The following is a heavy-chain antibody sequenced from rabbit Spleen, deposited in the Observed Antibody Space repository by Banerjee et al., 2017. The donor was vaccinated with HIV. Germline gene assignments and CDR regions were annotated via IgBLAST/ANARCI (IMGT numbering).Heavy chain of an antibody. J-gene: IGHJ4*01. D-gene: IGHD6-1*01. Sequence: QSLEESGGDLVKPGASLTLTCKASGFSFSGNYWICWVRQAPGKGLEWIGCINTGSGSAYYAIWAKGRFTISKTSSTTATLQMTSLTAADTATYFCARAYTYGYAFYNLWGQGTLVTVS. CDR1: GFSFSGNYW. CDR3: ARAYTYGYAFYNL. CDR2: INTGSGSA. V-gene: IGHV1S40*01.